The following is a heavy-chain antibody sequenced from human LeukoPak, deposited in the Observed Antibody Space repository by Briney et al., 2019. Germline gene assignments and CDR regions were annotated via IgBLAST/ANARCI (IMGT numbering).Heavy chain of an antibody. V-gene: IGHV3-48*04. D-gene: IGHD3-9*01. CDR3: AKSHVSTATGTGRYFDY. Sequence: GGSLRLSCAASGFTFSSYSMNWVRQAPGKGLEWVSYISSSNNTIYYADSVKGRFTISRDNAKNSLYLQMNSLRAEDTAVYYCAKSHVSTATGTGRYFDYWGQGTLVTVSS. CDR1: GFTFSSYS. CDR2: ISSSNNTI. J-gene: IGHJ4*02.